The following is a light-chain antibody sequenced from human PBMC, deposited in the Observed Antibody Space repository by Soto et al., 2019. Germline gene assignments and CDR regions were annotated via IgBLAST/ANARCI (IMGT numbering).Light chain of an antibody. Sequence: DIQMTQSPSTLSAFVGESFTITCRASQSVNSWLAWYQQRPGKATKLLIYDASTLESGVPSRFSGSGSGTEFTLTISSLQPDDFATYYCKQYNSYSLTFGGGNKVDIK. CDR3: KQYNSYSLT. CDR1: QSVNSW. CDR2: DAS. V-gene: IGKV1-5*01. J-gene: IGKJ4*01.